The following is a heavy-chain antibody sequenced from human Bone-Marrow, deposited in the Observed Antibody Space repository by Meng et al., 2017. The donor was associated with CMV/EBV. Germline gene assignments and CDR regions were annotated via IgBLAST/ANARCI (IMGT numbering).Heavy chain of an antibody. D-gene: IGHD5-18*01. V-gene: IGHV3-33*06. J-gene: IGHJ6*02. CDR2: IWYDGNNK. Sequence: GGSLRLSCVASGFTFSNFGMHWVRQAPGKGLEWVAVIWYDGNNKYYADSVKGRFTISRDNSKNTLFLQMNSLRAEDTAVYYCAKNPTWIQPSSQNGMDVWGQGTTVTVSS. CDR1: GFTFSNFG. CDR3: AKNPTWIQPSSQNGMDV.